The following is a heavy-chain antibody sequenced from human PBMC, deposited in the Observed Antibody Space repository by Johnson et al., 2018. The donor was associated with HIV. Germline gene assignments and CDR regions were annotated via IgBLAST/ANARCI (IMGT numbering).Heavy chain of an antibody. CDR2: ISSNGGST. CDR3: AKPPSMGADAFDI. V-gene: IGHV3-64*01. Sequence: VQLVESGGGLVQPGGSLRLSCAASGFTFSSYAMHWVRQAPGKGLEYVSAISSNGGSTYYANSVKGRFTISRDNSKNTLYLQMGSLRAEDTGVYYCAKPPSMGADAFDIWGQGTMVTVSS. D-gene: IGHD3-16*01. J-gene: IGHJ3*02. CDR1: GFTFSSYA.